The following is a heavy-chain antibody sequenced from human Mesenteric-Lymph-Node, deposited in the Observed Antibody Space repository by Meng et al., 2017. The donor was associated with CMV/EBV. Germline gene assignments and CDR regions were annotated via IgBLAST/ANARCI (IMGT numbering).Heavy chain of an antibody. CDR3: AKDGMYYYDSSGTGMDV. J-gene: IGHJ6*02. CDR2: ISSSSII. CDR1: GFTFSDYY. V-gene: IGHV3-69-1*01. Sequence: LSLTCAASGFTFSDYYMKWVRQAPGKGLEWVSSISSSSIIYYADSVKGRFTISRDNSKNSLYLQMNSLRTEDTALYYCAKDGMYYYDSSGTGMDVWGQGTTVTVSS. D-gene: IGHD3-22*01.